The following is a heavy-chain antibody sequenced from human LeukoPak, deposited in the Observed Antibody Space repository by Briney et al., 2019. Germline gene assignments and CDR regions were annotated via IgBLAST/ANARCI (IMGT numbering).Heavy chain of an antibody. Sequence: SETLSLTCTVSGDSISSYYWSWIRQPPGKGLEWIGSIYYSGSTKYNPSLKSRVTISVDTSKNQISLKLSSVIAADTAVYYCARLEQGDSHLSPADYWGQGILVTVSS. D-gene: IGHD3-16*01. CDR3: ARLEQGDSHLSPADY. J-gene: IGHJ4*02. V-gene: IGHV4-59*08. CDR1: GDSISSYY. CDR2: IYYSGST.